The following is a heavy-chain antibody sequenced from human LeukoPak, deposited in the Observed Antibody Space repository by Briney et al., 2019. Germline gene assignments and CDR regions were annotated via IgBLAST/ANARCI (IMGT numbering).Heavy chain of an antibody. V-gene: IGHV4-4*07. CDR1: GGSISNYY. J-gene: IGHJ3*02. Sequence: SETLSLTCTVSGGSISNYYWTWIRQPAGKGLEWIGRIYTSGGTNYNPSLKSRVTMSVDTSTNQFSLKLSSVTAADTAMYYCARDYFYDRSASGAFDIWGQGTMVTVSS. CDR3: ARDYFYDRSASGAFDI. D-gene: IGHD3-22*01. CDR2: IYTSGGT.